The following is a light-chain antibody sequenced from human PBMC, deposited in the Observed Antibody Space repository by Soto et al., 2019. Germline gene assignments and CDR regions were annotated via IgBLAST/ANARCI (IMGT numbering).Light chain of an antibody. V-gene: IGKV3-15*01. J-gene: IGKJ1*01. CDR1: QSVGIN. CDR3: QQYTNWPRT. CDR2: GAS. Sequence: EIVMTQSPATLSVSPGERATLSCRASQSVGINLAWYQQKSGQAPRLLIYGASTRATDLPVRFSGSGSGTEFTLTISSLQSEEFAVYYCQQYTNWPRTFGQGTKVEIK.